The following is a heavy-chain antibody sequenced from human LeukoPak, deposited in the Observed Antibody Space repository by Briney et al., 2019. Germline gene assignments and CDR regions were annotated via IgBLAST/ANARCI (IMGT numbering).Heavy chain of an antibody. CDR2: ISAYNGNT. CDR1: GYTFTSHG. V-gene: IGHV1-18*01. J-gene: IGHJ6*02. D-gene: IGHD3-10*01. Sequence: GASVKVSCKASGYTFTSHGISWVRQAPGQGLEWMGWISAYNGNTNYAQKLQGRVTMTTDTSTSTAYMELRSLRSDDTAVYYCARVGWFGETNYYYYYGMDVWGQGTTVTVSS. CDR3: ARVGWFGETNYYYYYGMDV.